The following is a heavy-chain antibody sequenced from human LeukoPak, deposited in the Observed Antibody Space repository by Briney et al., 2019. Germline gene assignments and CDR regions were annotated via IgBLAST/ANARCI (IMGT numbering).Heavy chain of an antibody. D-gene: IGHD4-17*01. J-gene: IGHJ4*02. V-gene: IGHV3-30*18. CDR3: AKDASTVTLHADY. CDR2: LSYDGSNN. Sequence: GGPLRLSCAASGFTFSSFGMHWVRQAPGKGLEWVAVLSYDGSNNYYADSVKGRFTISRDNSKNTLYLQMNSLRAEDTAVYYCAKDASTVTLHADYWGLGTLVTVSS. CDR1: GFTFSSFG.